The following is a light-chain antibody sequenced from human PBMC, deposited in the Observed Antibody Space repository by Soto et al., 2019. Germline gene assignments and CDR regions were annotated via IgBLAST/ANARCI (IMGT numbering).Light chain of an antibody. J-gene: IGLJ1*01. CDR2: EVV. CDR3: TSYAGSNTYV. CDR1: KSDIGVYDF. V-gene: IGLV2-8*01. Sequence: QSVLTQPPSASGSPGQSVTISCTGTKSDIGVYDFVSWYQHHPGNAPRLIIYEVVQRPSGVPDRFSGSKSGNTASLTVSGLQAADEADYFCTSYAGSNTYVFGSGTKVTVL.